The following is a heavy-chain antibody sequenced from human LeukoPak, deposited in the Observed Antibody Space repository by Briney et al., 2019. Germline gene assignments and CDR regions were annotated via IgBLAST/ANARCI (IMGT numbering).Heavy chain of an antibody. V-gene: IGHV4-38-2*02. Sequence: SETLSLTCTVSGYSISSGYYWGWIRQPPGKGLEWIGSIYHSGSTYYTPSLKSRVTISVDTSKNQSSLKLSSVTAADTAVYYCAGASYGSGSYGGYYFDYWGQGTLVTVSS. J-gene: IGHJ4*02. CDR3: AGASYGSGSYGGYYFDY. CDR2: IYHSGST. CDR1: GYSISSGYY. D-gene: IGHD3-10*01.